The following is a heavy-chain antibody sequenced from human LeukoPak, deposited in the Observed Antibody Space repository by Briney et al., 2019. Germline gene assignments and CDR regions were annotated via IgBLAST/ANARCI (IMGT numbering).Heavy chain of an antibody. J-gene: IGHJ4*02. D-gene: IGHD1-7*01. V-gene: IGHV3-66*02. Sequence: GGSLRLSCAASGFTVSSDYMSWVRQAPGKGLECVSIVYSDGTTYYADSVKGRFSVSRDISKNTMSVQMNGLRPEDTAVYYCARVNYAGGFDYWGQGTLVTVSS. CDR3: ARVNYAGGFDY. CDR1: GFTVSSDY. CDR2: VYSDGTT.